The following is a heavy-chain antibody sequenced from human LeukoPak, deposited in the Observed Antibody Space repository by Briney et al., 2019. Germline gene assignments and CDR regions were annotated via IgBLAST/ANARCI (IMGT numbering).Heavy chain of an antibody. D-gene: IGHD7-27*01. CDR2: ISSSSSRSGSSAI. V-gene: IGHV3-48*01. CDR1: GFTFSSYS. CDR3: ARRPKTGKNFDY. J-gene: IGHJ4*02. Sequence: GGSLRLSCAASGFTFSSYSMNWVRQAPGKGLEWLSYISSSSSRSGSSAIYYADSVKGRFTISRDNAKNSLYLQMNSLRAGDTAVYYCARRPKTGKNFDYWGQGTLVTVSS.